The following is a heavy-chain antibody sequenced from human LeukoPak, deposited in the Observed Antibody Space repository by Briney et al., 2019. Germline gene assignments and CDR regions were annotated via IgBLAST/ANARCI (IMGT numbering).Heavy chain of an antibody. Sequence: GRSLRLSCAASGFTFSSYGMHWVRQAPGKGLEWVAVIWYDGSNKYYADSVKVRFTISRDNSKNTLYLQMNSLRAEDTAVYYCARGALAAAGLNFDYWGQGTLVTVSS. D-gene: IGHD6-13*01. V-gene: IGHV3-33*01. CDR3: ARGALAAAGLNFDY. CDR1: GFTFSSYG. J-gene: IGHJ4*02. CDR2: IWYDGSNK.